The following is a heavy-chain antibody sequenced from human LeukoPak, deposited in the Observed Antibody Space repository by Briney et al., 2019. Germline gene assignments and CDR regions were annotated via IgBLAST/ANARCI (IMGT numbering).Heavy chain of an antibody. J-gene: IGHJ4*02. CDR1: GGSISTSSYY. CDR3: ARSVRDSSAYYAVY. Sequence: PSETLSLTCTVSGGSISTSSYYWGWIRQPPGKGLEWIGSIYYSGSTYYNPSLKSRVTISVDTSRNQFSLRLSSVTAADTAVYYCARSVRDSSAYYAVYWGQGIQVTVSS. D-gene: IGHD3-22*01. CDR2: IYYSGST. V-gene: IGHV4-39*01.